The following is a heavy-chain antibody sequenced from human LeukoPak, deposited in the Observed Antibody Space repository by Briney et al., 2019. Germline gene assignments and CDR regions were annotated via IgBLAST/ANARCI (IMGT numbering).Heavy chain of an antibody. J-gene: IGHJ4*02. CDR2: IRYDGSNT. Sequence: PGGSLRLSCAASGFTFSTYGMHWVRQAPGKGLEWVAFIRYDGSNTYYADSVKGRFTISRDNSKNTLYLQMNSLRTDDTAVYYCAKEARDCRAGSCYSFYFDYWGQGTLVTVSS. D-gene: IGHD2-15*01. CDR1: GFTFSTYG. V-gene: IGHV3-30*02. CDR3: AKEARDCRAGSCYSFYFDY.